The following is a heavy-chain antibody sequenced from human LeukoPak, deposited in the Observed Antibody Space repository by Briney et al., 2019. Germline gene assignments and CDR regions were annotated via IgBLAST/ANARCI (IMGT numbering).Heavy chain of an antibody. J-gene: IGHJ4*02. Sequence: SETLSLTCAVSGYSISSGYYWGWIRQPPGKRLEWIGNIYHSGSTYYNPSLKSRVTISLDTSKNQFSLKLSSVTAADTAVYYCATNYGSGSYYILVYWGQGTLVTGSS. CDR2: IYHSGST. D-gene: IGHD3-10*01. CDR1: GYSISSGYY. V-gene: IGHV4-38-2*01. CDR3: ATNYGSGSYYILVY.